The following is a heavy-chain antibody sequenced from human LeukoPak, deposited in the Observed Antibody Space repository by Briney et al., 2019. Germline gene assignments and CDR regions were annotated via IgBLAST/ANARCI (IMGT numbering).Heavy chain of an antibody. J-gene: IGHJ4*02. CDR2: ISGSGGST. CDR3: AKDGSDYNNYDY. Sequence: GGSLRLSCAASGFTFSSYAMSWVRQAPGKGLEWVSTISGSGGSTYCADSVKGRFTISRDNSKNTLYLQMNSLSAEDTAVYYCAKDGSDYNNYDYWGQGTLVTVSS. D-gene: IGHD4-11*01. CDR1: GFTFSSYA. V-gene: IGHV3-23*01.